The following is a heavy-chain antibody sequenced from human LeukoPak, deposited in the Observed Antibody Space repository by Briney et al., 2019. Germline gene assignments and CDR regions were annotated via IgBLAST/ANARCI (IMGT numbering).Heavy chain of an antibody. CDR1: GGTFSSYD. CDR2: IIPILGTA. V-gene: IGHV1-69*10. D-gene: IGHD2-2*01. J-gene: IGHJ4*02. CDR3: ASGRTDIVVVPATLRNYFFDF. Sequence: ASVKVSCKGSGGTFSSYDISWVRQAPGQGLEWMGGIIPILGTANYAQKFQGRVTITADKSTSTAYVELSSLRSEDTAVYFCASGRTDIVVVPATLRNYFFDFWGQGTLVTVSS.